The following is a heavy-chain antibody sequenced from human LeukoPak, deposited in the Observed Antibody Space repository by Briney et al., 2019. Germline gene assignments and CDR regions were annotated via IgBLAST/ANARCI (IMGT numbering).Heavy chain of an antibody. CDR3: ARGGSYFEY. J-gene: IGHJ4*02. CDR2: IYYSVST. CDR1: GGSISSYY. Sequence: SETLSLTCTVSGGSISSYYWSRIRQPPGKGLEWIGCIYYSVSTNYNPSLKSRVTISVDTSKNQFSLKLSSVTAADTAVYYCARGGSYFEYWGQGTLVTVSS. D-gene: IGHD1-26*01. V-gene: IGHV4-59*01.